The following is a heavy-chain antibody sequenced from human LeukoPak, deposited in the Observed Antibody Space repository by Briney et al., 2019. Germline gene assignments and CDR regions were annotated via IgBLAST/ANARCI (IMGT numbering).Heavy chain of an antibody. J-gene: IGHJ6*03. CDR3: GREPYSSGYYYYMDA. CDR2: ISAYTGNT. V-gene: IGHV1-18*01. CDR1: GYTFSLYA. Sequence: ASVKVSCTASGYTFSLYAFSWVRQAPGQGLEWMGWISAYTGNTNYAQKFQGRVTMTTDTSTSTAYMELRSLRSEDTAIYYCGREPYSSGYYYYMDAWGKGTTVTVSS. D-gene: IGHD4-11*01.